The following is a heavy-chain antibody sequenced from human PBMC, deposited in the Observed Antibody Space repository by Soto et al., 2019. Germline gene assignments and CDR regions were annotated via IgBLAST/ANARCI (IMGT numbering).Heavy chain of an antibody. J-gene: IGHJ5*02. Sequence: LRLSCAASGFTFSSYSMNWVRQAPGKGLEWVSSISSSSSYIYYADSVKGRFTISRDNAKNSLYLQMNSLRAEDTAVYYCARDLYYYDSSGYSPLSFDPWGQGTRVTV. V-gene: IGHV3-21*01. CDR1: GFTFSSYS. D-gene: IGHD3-22*01. CDR2: ISSSSSYI. CDR3: ARDLYYYDSSGYSPLSFDP.